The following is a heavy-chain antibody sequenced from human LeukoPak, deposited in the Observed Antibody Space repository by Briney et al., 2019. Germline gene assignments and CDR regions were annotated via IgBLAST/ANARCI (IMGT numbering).Heavy chain of an antibody. J-gene: IGHJ4*02. CDR2: ISGSGGST. CDR1: GFTFSSYA. D-gene: IGHD3-22*01. V-gene: IGHV3-23*01. CDR3: AKDRYDSSGYYRETLDY. Sequence: GGSLRLSCAASGFTFSSYAMSWVRQAPGKGLEWVSAISGSGGSTYYADSVKGRFTISRDNSKNTLYLQMNSLRAEDTAVYYCAKDRYDSSGYYRETLDYWGQGTLVTVSS.